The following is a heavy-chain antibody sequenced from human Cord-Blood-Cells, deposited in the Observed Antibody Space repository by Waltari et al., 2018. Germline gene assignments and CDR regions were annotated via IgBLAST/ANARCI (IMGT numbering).Heavy chain of an antibody. D-gene: IGHD3-22*01. V-gene: IGHV4-34*01. Sequence: QVQLQQWGAGLLKPSEPLSLTCAVYGGSFRVSYWRRIRQPPGKGLEWIGEINNSGSTNYNPSLKSRVTISVDTSKNQFSLKLSSVTAADTAVYYCARGRDSSGYYDYWGQGTLVTVSS. J-gene: IGHJ4*02. CDR2: INNSGST. CDR1: GGSFRVSY. CDR3: ARGRDSSGYYDY.